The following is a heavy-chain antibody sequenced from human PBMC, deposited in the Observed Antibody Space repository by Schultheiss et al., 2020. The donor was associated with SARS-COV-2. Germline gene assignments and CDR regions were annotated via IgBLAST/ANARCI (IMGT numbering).Heavy chain of an antibody. J-gene: IGHJ4*02. CDR3: AKDRGIVVVPQAIDY. D-gene: IGHD2-2*01. CDR2: ISGSGGST. CDR1: GFTFSSYA. V-gene: IGHV3-23*01. Sequence: GGSLRLSCAASGFTFSSYAMSWVRQAPGKGLEWVSAISGSGGSTYYADSVKGRFTISRDNSKNTLYLQMNSLRAEDTAVYYCAKDRGIVVVPQAIDYWGQGTLVTVSS.